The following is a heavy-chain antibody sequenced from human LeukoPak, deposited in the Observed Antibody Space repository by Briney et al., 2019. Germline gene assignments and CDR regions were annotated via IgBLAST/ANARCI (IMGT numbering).Heavy chain of an antibody. CDR3: ARDYTDYGMDV. D-gene: IGHD3-16*01. Sequence: SQTLSLTCTVSGGSISSGGYYWSWIRQHPGKGLEWIGYIYYSGSTYYNPSLKSRVTISVDTSKNQFSLRLSSVTAADTAVYYCARDYTDYGMDVWGQGTTVTVSS. J-gene: IGHJ6*02. CDR1: GGSISSGGYY. CDR2: IYYSGST. V-gene: IGHV4-31*03.